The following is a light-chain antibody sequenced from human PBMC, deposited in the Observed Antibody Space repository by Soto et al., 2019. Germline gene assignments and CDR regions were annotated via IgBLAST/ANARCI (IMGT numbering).Light chain of an antibody. V-gene: IGLV6-57*04. J-gene: IGLJ2*01. CDR2: EDN. Sequence: NFMLTQPHSVSEYPGKTVTISCTRRSGSIASNYVQWYQQRPGSAPTTVIYEDNQRPSGVPDRFSGSIDSSSNSASLTISGLKTEDEADYYCQSYDSSNHVVFGGGTKLTVL. CDR3: QSYDSSNHVV. CDR1: SGSIASNY.